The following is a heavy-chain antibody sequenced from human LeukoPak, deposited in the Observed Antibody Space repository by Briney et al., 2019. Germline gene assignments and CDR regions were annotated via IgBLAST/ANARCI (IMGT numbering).Heavy chain of an antibody. CDR3: ANHLACGSTSCPSFDD. V-gene: IGHV4-34*01. Sequence: SETLSLTCAVYGGSFSGYYWSWIRQPPGKGLEWIGEINHSGSTNYNPSLKSRVTISVDTSKNQFSLKLSSVTAADTAVYYCANHLACGSTSCPSFDDWGQGTLVTVSS. D-gene: IGHD2-2*01. J-gene: IGHJ4*02. CDR1: GGSFSGYY. CDR2: INHSGST.